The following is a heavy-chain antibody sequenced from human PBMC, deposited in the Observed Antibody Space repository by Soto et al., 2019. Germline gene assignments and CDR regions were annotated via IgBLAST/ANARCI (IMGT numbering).Heavy chain of an antibody. V-gene: IGHV5-51*01. J-gene: IGHJ6*02. CDR2: IYPGDSDT. CDR1: GYSFTSYW. CDR3: AREEGKTTVTWGGYYYYGMDV. D-gene: IGHD4-17*01. Sequence: GESLKISCKGSGYSFTSYWIGWVRQMPGKGLEWMGIIYPGDSDTRYSPSFQGQVTISADKSISTAYLQWSSLKASDTAMYYCAREEGKTTVTWGGYYYYGMDVWGQGTTVTVSS.